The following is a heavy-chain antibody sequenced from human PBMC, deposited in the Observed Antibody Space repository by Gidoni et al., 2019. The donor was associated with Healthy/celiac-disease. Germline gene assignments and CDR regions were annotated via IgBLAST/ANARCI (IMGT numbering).Heavy chain of an antibody. D-gene: IGHD3-3*01. CDR1: GFTFDDYA. J-gene: IGHJ4*02. Sequence: CAASGFTFDDYAIHWVRHAKGKGLEWVSGSRWTSGSLVYADSVKCRVTISRDNANNSLYLQINSLRAEDTALYYCAKDEGRFLECLLFSGRVGLTPSVDFWGQGTLVTVSS. CDR2: SRWTSGSL. V-gene: IGHV3-9*01. CDR3: AKDEGRFLECLLFSGRVGLTPSVDF.